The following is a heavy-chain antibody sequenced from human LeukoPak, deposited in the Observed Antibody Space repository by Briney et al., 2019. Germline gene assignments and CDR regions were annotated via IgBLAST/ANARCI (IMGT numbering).Heavy chain of an antibody. V-gene: IGHV1-69*02. D-gene: IGHD1-26*01. CDR2: IIPILGIA. J-gene: IGHJ4*02. CDR3: ANEARELLNREY. CDR1: GYTLTELS. Sequence: ASVKVSCKVSGYTLTELSMHWVRQAPGQGLEWMGRIIPILGIANYAQKFQGRVTITADKSTSTAYMELSSLRSEDTAVYYCANEARELLNREYWGQGTLVTVSS.